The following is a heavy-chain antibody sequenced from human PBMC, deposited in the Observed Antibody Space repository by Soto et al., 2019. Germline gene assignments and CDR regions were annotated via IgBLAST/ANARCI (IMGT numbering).Heavy chain of an antibody. CDR1: GFTFSNYT. Sequence: GVSLRLSCAVFGFTFSNYTMNRIRQAPGKGLEWVSSISDSSTYIYYADSVKGRFTISRDNAKNSLYLQMTSLRAEDTAVSYCARGGSSIPHFAYWGQGTLVTVSS. J-gene: IGHJ4*02. D-gene: IGHD3-10*01. CDR2: ISDSSTYI. CDR3: ARGGSSIPHFAY. V-gene: IGHV3-21*01.